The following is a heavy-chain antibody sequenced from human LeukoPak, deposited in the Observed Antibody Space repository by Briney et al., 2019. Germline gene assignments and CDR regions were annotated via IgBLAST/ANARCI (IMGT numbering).Heavy chain of an antibody. CDR1: GFTFSSYW. D-gene: IGHD5-24*01. Sequence: GGSLRLSCAASGFTFSSYWMHWVRQAPGKGLVWVSRINSDGSSTSYADSVKARFTISRDNAKNTLYLRMNSLRAEDTAVYYCARVLDGYNYYYYGMDVWGQGTTVTVSS. J-gene: IGHJ6*02. CDR2: INSDGSST. CDR3: ARVLDGYNYYYYGMDV. V-gene: IGHV3-74*01.